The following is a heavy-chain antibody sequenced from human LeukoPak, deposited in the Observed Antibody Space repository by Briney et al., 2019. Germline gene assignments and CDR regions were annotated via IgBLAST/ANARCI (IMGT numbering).Heavy chain of an antibody. V-gene: IGHV4-39*01. CDR1: GGSISSSSYY. CDR3: ARTTDYHGGNSEHEVDY. CDR2: IYYSGST. D-gene: IGHD4-23*01. Sequence: PSETLSLTCTVSGGSISSSSYYWGWIRQPPGKGLEWIGSIYYSGSTYYNPSLKSRVTISVDTSKNQFSLKLSSVTAADTAVYYCARTTDYHGGNSEHEVDYWGQGTLVTVSS. J-gene: IGHJ4*02.